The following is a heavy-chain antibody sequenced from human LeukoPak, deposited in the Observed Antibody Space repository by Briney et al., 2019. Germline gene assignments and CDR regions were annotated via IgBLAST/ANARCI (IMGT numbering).Heavy chain of an antibody. CDR3: ARYEAVAGVFDY. V-gene: IGHV4-61*02. D-gene: IGHD6-19*01. CDR2: IYNSGNT. Sequence: SETLSLTCTVSGGSISSGSYYCNWILQPAGRGLEWIGRIYNSGNTNYNPSLKSRVTISVDTSKNQFSLKLSSVTAADTAVYYCARYEAVAGVFDYWGQGTLVTVSS. CDR1: GGSISSGSYY. J-gene: IGHJ4*02.